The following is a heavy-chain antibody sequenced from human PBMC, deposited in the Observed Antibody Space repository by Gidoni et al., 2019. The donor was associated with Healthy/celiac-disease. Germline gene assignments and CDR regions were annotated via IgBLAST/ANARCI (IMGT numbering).Heavy chain of an antibody. V-gene: IGHV4-34*01. CDR3: ARGGPVTTRDAFDI. D-gene: IGHD4-17*01. J-gene: IGHJ3*02. Sequence: QVQLQQWGAGLLKPSETLSLTCAVYGGSFRGYYWSWIRQPPGKGLEWIGEINHSGSTNYNPSLKRRVTISVDTSKNQFSLKLSSVTAADTAVYYCARGGPVTTRDAFDIWGQGTMVTVSS. CDR1: GGSFRGYY. CDR2: INHSGST.